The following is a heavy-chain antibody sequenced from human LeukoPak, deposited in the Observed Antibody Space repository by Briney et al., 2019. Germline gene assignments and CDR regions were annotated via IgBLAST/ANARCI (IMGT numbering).Heavy chain of an antibody. CDR1: GYTFTSYD. CDR2: ISAYNGNT. V-gene: IGHV1-18*01. J-gene: IGHJ4*02. CDR3: ARDLDSSGLDDY. D-gene: IGHD6-19*01. Sequence: ASVKVSCKASGYTFTSYDINWVRQAPGQGLEWMGWISAYNGNTNYAQKLQGRVTMTTDTSTSTAYMELRSLRSDDTAVYYCARDLDSSGLDDYWGQGTLVTVSS.